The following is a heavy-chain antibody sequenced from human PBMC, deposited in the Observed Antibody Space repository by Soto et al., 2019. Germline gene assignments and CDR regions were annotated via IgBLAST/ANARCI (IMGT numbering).Heavy chain of an antibody. J-gene: IGHJ6*02. V-gene: IGHV3-23*01. D-gene: IGHD4-17*01. CDR2: ISGSGGST. CDR1: GFTFSSYA. CDR3: AKVSKGWVTTSPAWYYYYGMDV. Sequence: GGSLRLSCAASGFTFSSYAMSWVRQAPGKGLEWVSAISGSGGSTYYADSVKGRFTISRDNSKNTLYLQMNSLRAEDTAVYYCAKVSKGWVTTSPAWYYYYGMDVWGQGTTVTVSS.